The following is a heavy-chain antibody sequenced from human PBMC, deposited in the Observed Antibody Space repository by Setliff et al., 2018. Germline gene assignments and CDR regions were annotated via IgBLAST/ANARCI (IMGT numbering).Heavy chain of an antibody. Sequence: ASVKVSCKTSGYSFIRYYMYWVRQAPGQGLEWMGWINNYSFKTTYPQKFLDRVTVTTDTSATTAYMELKNLRSDDTAVYYCARINFYVSSGYYYAPDFWGQGTLVTVSS. CDR3: ARINFYVSSGYYYAPDF. V-gene: IGHV1-18*04. D-gene: IGHD3-22*01. CDR1: GYSFIRYY. CDR2: INNYSFKT. J-gene: IGHJ4*02.